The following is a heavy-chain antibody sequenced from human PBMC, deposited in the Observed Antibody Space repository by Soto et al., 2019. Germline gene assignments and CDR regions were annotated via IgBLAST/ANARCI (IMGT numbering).Heavy chain of an antibody. CDR1: GYTFTSYY. Sequence: QVQLVQSGAEVKKPGASVKVSCKASGYTFTSYYMHWVRQAPGQGLEWMGIINPSGGSTSYAQKFQGRVTMTRDTSTSTVYMELSSLRSEDTAVYYCARGLIRFLEWLPSDYWGQGTLVTVSS. V-gene: IGHV1-46*01. J-gene: IGHJ4*02. CDR3: ARGLIRFLEWLPSDY. D-gene: IGHD3-3*01. CDR2: INPSGGST.